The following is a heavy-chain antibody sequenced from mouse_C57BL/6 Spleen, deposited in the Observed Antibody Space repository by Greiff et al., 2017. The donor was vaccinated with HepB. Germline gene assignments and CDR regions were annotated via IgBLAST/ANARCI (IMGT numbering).Heavy chain of an antibody. V-gene: IGHV1-26*01. CDR1: GYTFTDYY. CDR2: INPNNGGT. Sequence: EVKLQQSGPELVKPGASVKISCKASGYTFTDYYMNWVKQSHGKSLEWIGDINPNNGGTSYNQKFKGKATLTVDKSSSTAYMELRSLTSEDSAVYYCATTGGSSYGGYFDVWGTGTTVTVSS. J-gene: IGHJ1*03. D-gene: IGHD1-1*01. CDR3: ATTGGSSYGGYFDV.